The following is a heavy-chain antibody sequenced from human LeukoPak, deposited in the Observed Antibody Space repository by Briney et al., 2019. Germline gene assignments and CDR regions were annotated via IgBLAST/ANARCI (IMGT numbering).Heavy chain of an antibody. V-gene: IGHV4-39*01. J-gene: IGHJ6*02. Sequence: SETLSLTCTVSGGSISNDGYFWGWIRQPPGKGLEWIGSMSYGGDTYYSPALKSRLTISVDPPKNQFSLKLRSVTAADTAVYHCVRRQSYYFGVDVWGQGATVIVSS. CDR2: MSYGGDT. CDR3: VRRQSYYFGVDV. CDR1: GGSISNDGYF.